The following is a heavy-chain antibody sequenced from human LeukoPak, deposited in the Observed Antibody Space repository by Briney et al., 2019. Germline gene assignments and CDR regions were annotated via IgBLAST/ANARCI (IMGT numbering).Heavy chain of an antibody. V-gene: IGHV4-59*01. J-gene: IGHJ3*02. D-gene: IGHD3-10*01. CDR2: IYYSGTT. CDR3: ARGGWSAFDI. CDR1: GVSISSYY. Sequence: SETLSFTCTVSGVSISSYYWSWIRQPPGKGLEWIGYIYYSGTTNYNPYLKSRVTISVDTSKNQFSMKLRSVTAADTAVYYCARGGWSAFDIWGQGTMVTVSS.